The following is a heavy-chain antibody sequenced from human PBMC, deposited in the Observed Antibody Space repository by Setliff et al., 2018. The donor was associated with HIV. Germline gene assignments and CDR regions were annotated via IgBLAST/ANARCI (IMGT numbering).Heavy chain of an antibody. CDR3: ATQTGFYNSHWYDY. Sequence: GASVKVSCAASGLPFYNYWMTWLRRAPGRGLEWVANIKQDGSDMHYIESVKGRFTIFRGNAKNSVFLQMNSLRAEDTGVYYCATQTGFYNSHWYDYWGQGTMVTVSS. J-gene: IGHJ4*02. D-gene: IGHD6-13*01. CDR1: GLPFYNYW. CDR2: IKQDGSDM. V-gene: IGHV3-7*01.